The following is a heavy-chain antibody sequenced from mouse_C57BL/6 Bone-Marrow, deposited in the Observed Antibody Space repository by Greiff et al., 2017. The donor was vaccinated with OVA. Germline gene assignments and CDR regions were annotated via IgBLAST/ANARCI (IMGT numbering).Heavy chain of an antibody. CDR2: IRNKANGYTT. J-gene: IGHJ1*03. CDR3: ARYGYPWYFDV. V-gene: IGHV7-3*01. D-gene: IGHD2-2*01. CDR1: GFTFTDYY. Sequence: EVQLVESGGGLVQPGGSLSLSCAASGFTFTDYYMSWVRQPPGKALEWLGFIRNKANGYTTEYSASVKGRFTISRDNSQSILYLQMNALRAEDSATYYCARYGYPWYFDVWGTGTTVTVSS.